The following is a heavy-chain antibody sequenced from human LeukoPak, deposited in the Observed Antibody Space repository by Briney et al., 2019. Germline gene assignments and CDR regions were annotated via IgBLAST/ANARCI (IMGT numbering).Heavy chain of an antibody. V-gene: IGHV1-69*06. D-gene: IGHD5-24*01. CDR3: ARELGDGHYYYGMDV. CDR1: GGTFSSYA. CDR2: IIPIFGTA. Sequence: SVKVSCKASGGTFSSYAISWVRQAPGQGLEWMGGIIPIFGTANYAQKFQGRVTITADKSTSTAYMELSSLRSEDTAVYYCARELGDGHYYYGMDVWGKGTTVTVSS. J-gene: IGHJ6*04.